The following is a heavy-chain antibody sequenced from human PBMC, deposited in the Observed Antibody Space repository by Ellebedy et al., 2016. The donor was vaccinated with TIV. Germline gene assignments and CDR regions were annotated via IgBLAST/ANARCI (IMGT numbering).Heavy chain of an antibody. CDR2: INAGNGNT. CDR3: ARDACRTFSGGRCYSHYYGMDV. Sequence: AASVKVSCKASGYTFISYTMHWVRQAPGQRLEWMGWINAGNGNTKYSQKFQCRVTITRDTSASTAYMELSSLRSEDTAVYYCARDACRTFSGGRCYSHYYGMDVWGQGTTVTVSS. D-gene: IGHD2-15*01. J-gene: IGHJ6*02. V-gene: IGHV1-3*01. CDR1: GYTFISYT.